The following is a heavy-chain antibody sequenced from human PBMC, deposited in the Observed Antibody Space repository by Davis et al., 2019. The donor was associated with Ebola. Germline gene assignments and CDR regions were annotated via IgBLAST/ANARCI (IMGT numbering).Heavy chain of an antibody. V-gene: IGHV3-9*01. CDR2: ISWNSGSI. J-gene: IGHJ6*03. CDR3: AKGISPMYYYYMDV. CDR1: GFTFDDYA. Sequence: PGGSLRLSCAASGFTFDDYAMHWVRQAPGKGLEWVSGISWNSGSIGYADSVKGRFTISRDNAKNSLYLQMNSLRAEDTALYYCAKGISPMYYYYMDVWGKGTTVTVSS.